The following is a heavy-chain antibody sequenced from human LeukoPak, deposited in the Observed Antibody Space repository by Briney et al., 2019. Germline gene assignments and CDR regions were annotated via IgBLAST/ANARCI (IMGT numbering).Heavy chain of an antibody. CDR2: ISSSGSTI. D-gene: IGHD5-12*01. Sequence: GGSLRLSCAASGFTFSSYEMNWVRQAPGKGLEWVSYISSSGSTIYYADSVKGRFTISRDNAKNSLYLQMNSLRAGDTAVYYCARGERGYSGYEPIGYWGQGTLVTVSS. J-gene: IGHJ4*02. V-gene: IGHV3-48*03. CDR3: ARGERGYSGYEPIGY. CDR1: GFTFSSYE.